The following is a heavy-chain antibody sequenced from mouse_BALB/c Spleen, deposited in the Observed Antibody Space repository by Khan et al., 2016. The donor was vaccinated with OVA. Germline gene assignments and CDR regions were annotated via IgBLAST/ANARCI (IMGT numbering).Heavy chain of an antibody. V-gene: IGHV4-1*02. CDR2: INPDSRTI. CDR1: GFDFSRYW. CDR3: ARRTSGPSWFPH. D-gene: IGHD3-1*01. J-gene: IGHJ3*01. Sequence: EVKLLVSGGGLVQPGGSLKLSCAASGFDFSRYWMSWVRQAPGKVLEWIGEINPDSRTINHTPSLKDKFIISRDNAKNTLYLEMSKVRSEDTALYYCARRTSGPSWFPHWGPGTLVTVSA.